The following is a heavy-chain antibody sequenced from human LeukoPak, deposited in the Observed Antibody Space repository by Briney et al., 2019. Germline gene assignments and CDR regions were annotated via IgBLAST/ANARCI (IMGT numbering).Heavy chain of an antibody. V-gene: IGHV3-48*04. CDR2: ISGSLTSI. Sequence: GGSLRLSCAASGFTFSTYSMNWVRLAPGKGLEWVSYISGSLTSIYYADSVKGRFTVSRDNAKNSLYLQMNGLRAEDTAVYYCARASGYSVSHLDYWGQGTLVTVSS. CDR3: ARASGYSVSHLDY. J-gene: IGHJ4*02. D-gene: IGHD1-26*01. CDR1: GFTFSTYS.